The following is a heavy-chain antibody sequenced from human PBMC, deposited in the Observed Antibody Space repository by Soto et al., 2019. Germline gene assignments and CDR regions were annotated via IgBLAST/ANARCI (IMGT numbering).Heavy chain of an antibody. V-gene: IGHV4-4*02. CDR3: TKNSAYALDY. J-gene: IGHJ4*02. D-gene: IGHD5-12*01. CDR2: LHHGGST. CDR1: RYSINNNNW. Sequence: SETLSLTCDVSRYSINNNNWWSWVRQPPGGGLEWIGELHHGGSTNYNPSLESRATFSVDISKNQFFLKLSSVTAADTAVYYCTKNSAYALDYGGQGTLVTVSS.